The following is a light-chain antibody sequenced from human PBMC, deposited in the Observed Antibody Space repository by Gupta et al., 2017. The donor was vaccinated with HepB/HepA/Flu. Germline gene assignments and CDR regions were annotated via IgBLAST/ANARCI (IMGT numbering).Light chain of an antibody. Sequence: DIQMTQSPSTLSASVGDRVLITCRASQSINSWLAWYQQKPGKAPKLLIYKASGLESGVPSRFSGSGYGTELTLTISSRQLEDLAAYYCQHDNSYSAWTFRQGTKVEIK. CDR3: QHDNSYSAWT. J-gene: IGKJ1*01. V-gene: IGKV1-5*03. CDR2: KAS. CDR1: QSINSW.